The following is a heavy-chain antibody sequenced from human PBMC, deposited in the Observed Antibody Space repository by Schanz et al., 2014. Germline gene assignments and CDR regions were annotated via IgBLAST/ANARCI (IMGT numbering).Heavy chain of an antibody. V-gene: IGHV1-18*01. J-gene: IGHJ4*02. CDR1: GYIFINSG. CDR3: ARDRRFFDRDDLYYFDS. D-gene: IGHD3-3*01. CDR2: ISVYNHNK. Sequence: QIQLVQSGPEVKKPGATVKVSCKASGYIFINSGISWVRQAPGQGLEWMGWISVYNHNKEYDQKFQGRVTMTTDTSTSTAYMALTDLRSDDTAVYYCARDRRFFDRDDLYYFDSWGQGPLVTVSS.